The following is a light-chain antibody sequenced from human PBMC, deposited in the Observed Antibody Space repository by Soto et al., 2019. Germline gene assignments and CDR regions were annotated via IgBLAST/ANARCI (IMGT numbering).Light chain of an antibody. V-gene: IGLV2-11*01. CDR1: SSYIGPYDH. Sequence: QSALTQPRSVSGSPGQSVTISCTRTSSYIGPYDHVAWYQQHPGKAPKLTIFAVSKRPSGVPDRFSGSKSGNTASLTISGLQAEDEADYYCSSYAGNYIYVFATGTKV. CDR3: SSYAGNYIYV. J-gene: IGLJ1*01. CDR2: AVS.